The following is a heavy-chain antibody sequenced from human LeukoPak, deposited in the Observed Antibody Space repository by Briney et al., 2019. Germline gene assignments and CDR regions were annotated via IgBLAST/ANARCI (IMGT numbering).Heavy chain of an antibody. D-gene: IGHD6-13*01. CDR3: AGAYSSWFDP. V-gene: IGHV3-53*01. CDR1: GFTVSSNY. CDR2: IYSGGNT. J-gene: IGHJ5*02. Sequence: GGSLRLSCAASGFTVSSNYMTWVRQAPGKGLEWVSVIYSGGNTYYADSVKGRFTISRDNAKNSLYLQMNSLRAEDTAVYYCAGAYSSWFDPWGQGTLVTVSS.